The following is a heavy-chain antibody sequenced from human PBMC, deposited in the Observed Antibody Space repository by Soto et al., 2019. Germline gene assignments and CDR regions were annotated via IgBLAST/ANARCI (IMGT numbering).Heavy chain of an antibody. CDR1: GGSVSSGSYY. CDR3: AREGGRIQPSY. CDR2: IYYSGST. V-gene: IGHV4-61*01. Sequence: QVQLQESGPGLVKPSETLSLTCTVSGGSVSSGSYYWSWIRQPPGKGLEWIGYIYYSGSTNYNPPLKSRVTISVDTSKNQFSLKLSSVTAADTAVYYCAREGGRIQPSYWGQGTLVTVSS. D-gene: IGHD5-18*01. J-gene: IGHJ4*02.